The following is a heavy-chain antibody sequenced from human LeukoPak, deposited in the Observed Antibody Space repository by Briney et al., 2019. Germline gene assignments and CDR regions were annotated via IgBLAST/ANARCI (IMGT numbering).Heavy chain of an antibody. CDR3: ARESSTAMGDWHYFDY. CDR2: IYHSGST. Sequence: PSETLSLTCTVSGYSISSGYYWGWIRQPPGKGLEWIGSIYHSGSTYYNPSLKSRVTISVDTSKNQFSLKLSSVTAADTAVYYCARESSTAMGDWHYFDYWGQGTLVTVSP. D-gene: IGHD5-18*01. V-gene: IGHV4-38-2*02. CDR1: GYSISSGYY. J-gene: IGHJ4*02.